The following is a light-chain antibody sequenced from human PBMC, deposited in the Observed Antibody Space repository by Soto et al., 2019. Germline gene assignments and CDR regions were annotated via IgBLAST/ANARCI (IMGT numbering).Light chain of an antibody. Sequence: QTVVTQEPSLTVSPGGTVTLTFCSSTGAVTSGHNPHWFQQKPGQAPRAVIYSTNNKHSWTPARFSGSLLGGRAALTLSGAQPDDEAEYYCFLVYSGVGLVFGGGTKLTVL. V-gene: IGLV7-46*01. CDR1: TGAVTSGHN. J-gene: IGLJ3*02. CDR3: FLVYSGVGLV. CDR2: STN.